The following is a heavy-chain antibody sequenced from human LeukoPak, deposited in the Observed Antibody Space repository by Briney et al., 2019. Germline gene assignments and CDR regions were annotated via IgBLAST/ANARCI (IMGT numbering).Heavy chain of an antibody. Sequence: GASVKVSCKASGYTFTGYYMHWVRQAPGQGLEWMGWINPNSGGTNYAQKFQGRVTMTRDTSISTAYMELSRLRSDDTAVYYCARDRGWGDDSWVYWGQGTLVTVSS. CDR3: ARDRGWGDDSWVY. CDR1: GYTFTGYY. J-gene: IGHJ4*02. CDR2: INPNSGGT. D-gene: IGHD4-11*01. V-gene: IGHV1-2*02.